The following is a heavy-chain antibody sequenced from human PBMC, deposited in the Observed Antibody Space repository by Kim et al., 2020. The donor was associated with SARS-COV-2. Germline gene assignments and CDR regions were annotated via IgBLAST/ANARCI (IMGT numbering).Heavy chain of an antibody. V-gene: IGHV3-48*03. D-gene: IGHD2-15*01. CDR3: ARDKYCSGGSCYSRYYYYYGMDV. CDR2: ISSSGSTI. Sequence: GGSLRLSCAASGFTFSSYEMNWVRQAPGKGLEWVSYISSSGSTIYYADSVKGRFTISRDNAKNSLYLQMNSLRAEDTAVYYCARDKYCSGGSCYSRYYYYYGMDVWGQGTTVTVTS. J-gene: IGHJ6*02. CDR1: GFTFSSYE.